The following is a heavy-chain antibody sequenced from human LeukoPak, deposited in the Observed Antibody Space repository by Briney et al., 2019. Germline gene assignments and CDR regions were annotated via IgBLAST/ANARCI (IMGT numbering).Heavy chain of an antibody. CDR1: GFTFRSYG. CDR2: LSGSGGST. CDR3: AKALGGYDFDY. J-gene: IGHJ4*02. Sequence: GGSLRLSCAASGFTFRSYGMSWVRQAPGKGLEWVSSLSGSGGSTYYADSVKGRFTISRDNSKNTLFQHMNSLRAEDTAVYYCAKALGGYDFDYWGQGTLVTVSS. D-gene: IGHD3-16*01. V-gene: IGHV3-23*01.